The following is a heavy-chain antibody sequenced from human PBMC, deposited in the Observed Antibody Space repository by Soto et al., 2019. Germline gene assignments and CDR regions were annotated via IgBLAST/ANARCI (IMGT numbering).Heavy chain of an antibody. CDR2: INHSGST. CDR3: ARGQYSSSWYVY. CDR1: GGSFSGYY. J-gene: IGHJ4*02. D-gene: IGHD6-13*01. V-gene: IGHV4-34*01. Sequence: PSETLSLTCAVYGGSFSGYYWSWIRQPPGKGLEWIGEINHSGSTNYNPSLKSRVTISVDTSKNQFSLKLSSVTAADTAVYYCARGQYSSSWYVYWGQGTLVTVSS.